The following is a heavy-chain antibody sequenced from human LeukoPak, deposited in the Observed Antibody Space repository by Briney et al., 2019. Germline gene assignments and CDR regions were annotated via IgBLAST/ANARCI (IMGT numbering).Heavy chain of an antibody. CDR2: IYSGGST. Sequence: PGGSLRLSCAASGFTVSSNYMSWVRQAPGKGLEWVSVIYSGGSTYYADSVKGRFIISRDNSKNTLYLQMNSLRTEDTAVYYCARAGQYYFDYWGQGTLVTASS. D-gene: IGHD4-11*01. J-gene: IGHJ4*02. CDR3: ARAGQYYFDY. V-gene: IGHV3-53*01. CDR1: GFTVSSNY.